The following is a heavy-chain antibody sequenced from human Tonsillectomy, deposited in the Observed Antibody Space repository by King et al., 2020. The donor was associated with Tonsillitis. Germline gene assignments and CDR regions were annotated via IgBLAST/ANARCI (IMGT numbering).Heavy chain of an antibody. J-gene: IGHJ4*02. CDR3: AREDFSNKYFDS. Sequence: VQLVQSGAEVKKPGSSVKVSCKASGGTFSNFAISWVRQAPGQGPEWMGRIIPILTMATYAQTFQGRVTITADKSATTAYMELSGLRSEDTAVYYCAREDFSNKYFDSWGQGTLVTVSS. D-gene: IGHD4-11*01. CDR1: GGTFSNFA. CDR2: IIPILTMA. V-gene: IGHV1-69*09.